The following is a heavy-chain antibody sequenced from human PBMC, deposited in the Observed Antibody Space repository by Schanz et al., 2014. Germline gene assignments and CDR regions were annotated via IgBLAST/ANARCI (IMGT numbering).Heavy chain of an antibody. Sequence: QVQLQESGPGLVKPSQTLSLTCAVSGGSISSGGYSWNWIRQPPGKGLEWIVYIYYSGSTYYNPSLKSGVTISVDTPKNQFSLKRSSVTAADTAVYYCARGGRTTYNYYYGMDVWGQGTTVTVSS. CDR3: ARGGRTTYNYYYGMDV. V-gene: IGHV4-30-4*07. CDR1: GGSISSGGYS. CDR2: IYYSGST. J-gene: IGHJ6*02. D-gene: IGHD1-1*01.